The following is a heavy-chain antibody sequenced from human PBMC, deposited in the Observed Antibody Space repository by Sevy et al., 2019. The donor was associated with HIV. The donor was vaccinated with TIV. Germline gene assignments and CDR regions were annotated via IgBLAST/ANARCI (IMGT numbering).Heavy chain of an antibody. D-gene: IGHD2-15*01. CDR1: GFPFSNFA. Sequence: GGSLRLSCAASGFPFSNFAMSWVRQAPGKGSEWVSVIHSGGKISYADTVQGRFTISRDNSKNTLYLQMNSLRAEDTAVYYCAREDIVLGEDNYYGIDVWGQGTTVTVSS. J-gene: IGHJ6*02. V-gene: IGHV3-23*01. CDR3: AREDIVLGEDNYYGIDV. CDR2: IHSGGKI.